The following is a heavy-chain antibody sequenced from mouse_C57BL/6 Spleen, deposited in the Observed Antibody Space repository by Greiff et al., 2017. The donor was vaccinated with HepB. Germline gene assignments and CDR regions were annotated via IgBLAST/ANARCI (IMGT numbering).Heavy chain of an antibody. Sequence: EVQVVESEGGLVQPGSSMKLSCTASGFTFSDYYMAWVRQVPEKGLEWVANINYDGSSTYYLDSLKSRFIISRDNAKNILYLQMSSLKSEDTATYYCARYYSNYFDYWGQGTTLTVSS. CDR3: ARYYSNYFDY. CDR1: GFTFSDYY. J-gene: IGHJ2*01. CDR2: INYDGSST. D-gene: IGHD2-5*01. V-gene: IGHV5-16*01.